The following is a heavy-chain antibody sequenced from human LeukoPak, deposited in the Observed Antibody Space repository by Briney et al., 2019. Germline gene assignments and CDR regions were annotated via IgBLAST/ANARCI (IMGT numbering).Heavy chain of an antibody. D-gene: IGHD3-10*01. J-gene: IGHJ5*02. CDR2: INHSGST. CDR3: ARKLADYGSGSSWFDP. V-gene: IGHV4-34*01. Sequence: KPSETLSLTCAVYGGSFSGYYWSWIRQPPGKGLEWIGEINHSGSTNYNPSLKSRVTISVDTSKNQFSLKLSSVTAADTAVYYCARKLADYGSGSSWFDPWGQGTLVTVSS. CDR1: GGSFSGYY.